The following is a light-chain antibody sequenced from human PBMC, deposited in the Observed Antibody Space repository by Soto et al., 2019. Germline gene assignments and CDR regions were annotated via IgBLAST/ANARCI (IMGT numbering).Light chain of an antibody. V-gene: IGKV3-20*01. J-gene: IGKJ4*01. Sequence: DIVLTQSPGTLSLSPGERATLSCRASESIASTYLAWYQQKPGQAPRLLIYGASSRATGIPARFSGTGSGTDFTLTISRLEPEDFAVYICQQYGKSPLTFGGGTKVDIK. CDR2: GAS. CDR3: QQYGKSPLT. CDR1: ESIASTY.